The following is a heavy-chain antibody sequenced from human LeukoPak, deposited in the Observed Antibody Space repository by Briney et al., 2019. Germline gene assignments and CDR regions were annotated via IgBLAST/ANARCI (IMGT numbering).Heavy chain of an antibody. CDR1: GFTFSSYE. D-gene: IGHD6-13*01. V-gene: IGHV3-48*03. CDR2: ISSSGSTI. CDR3: AKDIRGSTSWYGLDS. J-gene: IGHJ4*02. Sequence: GGSLRLSCAVSGFTFSSYEMNWVRQAPGKGLEWVSYISSSGSTIYYADSVKGRFTISRDNAKKSLYLQMNSLRAEDTALYYCAKDIRGSTSWYGLDSWGQGTLVTVSS.